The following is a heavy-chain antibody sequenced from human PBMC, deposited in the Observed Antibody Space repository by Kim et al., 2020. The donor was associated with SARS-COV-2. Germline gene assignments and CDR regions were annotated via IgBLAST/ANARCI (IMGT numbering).Heavy chain of an antibody. J-gene: IGHJ6*03. CDR3: ARGAYYYGSGSYFSPLSYYYYYMDV. CDR1: GGSFSGYY. D-gene: IGHD3-10*01. Sequence: SETLSLTCAVYGGSFSGYYWSWIRQPPGKGLEWIGEINHSGSTNYNPSLKSRVTISVDTSKNQFSLKLSSVTAADTAVYYCARGAYYYGSGSYFSPLSYYYYYMDVWGKGTTVTVSS. CDR2: INHSGST. V-gene: IGHV4-34*01.